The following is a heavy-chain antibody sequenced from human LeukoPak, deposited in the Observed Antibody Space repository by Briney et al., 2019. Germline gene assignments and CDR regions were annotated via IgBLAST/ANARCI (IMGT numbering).Heavy chain of an antibody. Sequence: SETLSLTCPVSGGSLSSYHWSWLRQPPGKGLAWIGYIYYSGSTNYNPSLNSRVTISVDASMNQFSLKLSSVTAADTAVYYCARTRLDWLVPYYCDYGGQGMVVTVS. J-gene: IGHJ4*02. CDR2: IYYSGST. CDR1: GGSLSSYH. CDR3: ARTRLDWLVPYYCDY. D-gene: IGHD6-19*01. V-gene: IGHV4-59*01.